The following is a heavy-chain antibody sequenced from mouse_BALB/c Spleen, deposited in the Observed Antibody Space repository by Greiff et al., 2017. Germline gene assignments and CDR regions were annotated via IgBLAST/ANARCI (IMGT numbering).Heavy chain of an antibody. V-gene: IGHV1S22*01. CDR3: TRLGLWYFDV. Sequence: LQQPGSELVRPGASVKLSCKASGYTFTSYWMHWVKQRPGQGLEWIGNIYPGSGSTNYDEKFKSKATLTVDTSSSTAYMQLSSLTSEDSAVYYCTRLGLWYFDVWGAGTTVTVSS. CDR1: GYTFTSYW. D-gene: IGHD4-1*01. J-gene: IGHJ1*01. CDR2: IYPGSGST.